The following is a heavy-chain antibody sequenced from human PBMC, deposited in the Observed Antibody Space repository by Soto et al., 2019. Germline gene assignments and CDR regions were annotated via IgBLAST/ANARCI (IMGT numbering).Heavy chain of an antibody. CDR3: ARAYCSGGSCYVAPYYYFYGMDV. Sequence: GESLKISCKGSGYSFTSYWIGWVRQMPGKGLEWMGIIYPGDSDTRYGPSFQGQVTISADKSISTAYLQWSSLKASDTAMYYCARAYCSGGSCYVAPYYYFYGMDVWGQGTTVSAP. J-gene: IGHJ6*02. D-gene: IGHD2-15*01. CDR2: IYPGDSDT. CDR1: GYSFTSYW. V-gene: IGHV5-51*01.